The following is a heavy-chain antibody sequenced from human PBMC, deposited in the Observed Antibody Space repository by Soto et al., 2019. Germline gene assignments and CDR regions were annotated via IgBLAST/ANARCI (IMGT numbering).Heavy chain of an antibody. D-gene: IGHD2-15*01. CDR2: IYYSGST. V-gene: IGHV4-59*01. CDR3: ARGVLGYCSGDGCPAFFDY. J-gene: IGHJ4*02. CDR1: GGSISSYY. Sequence: SETLSLTCTVSGGSISSYYWSWIRQPPGKGLEWIGYIYYSGSTNYNPSLKSRVTISVDTSKNQFSLKLSSVTAADTAVYYCARGVLGYCSGDGCPAFFDYRGQGTLVTVSS.